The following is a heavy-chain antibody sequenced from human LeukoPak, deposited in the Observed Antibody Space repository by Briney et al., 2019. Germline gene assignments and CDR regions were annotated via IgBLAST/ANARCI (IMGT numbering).Heavy chain of an antibody. J-gene: IGHJ4*02. CDR2: IRGSGSST. V-gene: IGHV3-23*01. Sequence: GGSLRLSCAASGFTFSSYAMNWVRQAPGRGLEWVSVIRGSGSSTYYADSVKGRFTISRDNSKNTLYLQMNSLRAEDTALYYCAKGDEASCYSSFDFWGQGTLVTVSS. D-gene: IGHD2-2*01. CDR3: AKGDEASCYSSFDF. CDR1: GFTFSSYA.